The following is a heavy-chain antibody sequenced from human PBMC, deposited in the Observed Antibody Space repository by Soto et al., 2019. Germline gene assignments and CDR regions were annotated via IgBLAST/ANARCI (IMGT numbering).Heavy chain of an antibody. V-gene: IGHV4-59*01. Sequence: SETLCLTCTVSGGSISSYYWSWIRQPPGKGLEWIGYIYYSGSTNYNPSLKSRVTISVDTSKNQFSLKLSSVTAADTAVYYCASDSSGYSSFDYWGQGTLVTVSS. CDR2: IYYSGST. J-gene: IGHJ4*02. D-gene: IGHD3-22*01. CDR3: ASDSSGYSSFDY. CDR1: GGSISSYY.